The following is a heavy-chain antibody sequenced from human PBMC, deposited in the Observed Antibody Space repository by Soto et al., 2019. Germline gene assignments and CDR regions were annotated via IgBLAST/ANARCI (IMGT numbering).Heavy chain of an antibody. Sequence: QVQLVQSGAEVKKPGASVKVSCKASGYTFTSYGISWVRQAPVQGLEWMGWISAYNGNTNYAQKLQGRVTMTTDTSTSTAYMELRSLRSDDTAVYYCARGLLGYSSSSLWYFDLWGRGTLVTVSS. CDR3: ARGLLGYSSSSLWYFDL. D-gene: IGHD6-6*01. CDR1: GYTFTSYG. CDR2: ISAYNGNT. J-gene: IGHJ2*01. V-gene: IGHV1-18*01.